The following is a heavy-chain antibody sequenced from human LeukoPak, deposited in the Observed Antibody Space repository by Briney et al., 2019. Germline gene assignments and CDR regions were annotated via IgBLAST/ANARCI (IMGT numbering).Heavy chain of an antibody. J-gene: IGHJ5*02. Sequence: GGSLRLSCAASGFTFTSYAMHWVRQAPGQRLEWMGWINAGNGNTKYSQKFQGRVTITRDTSASTAYMELSSLRSEDTAVYYCARRYCSGGSCWFGYDPWGQGTLVTVSS. CDR3: ARRYCSGGSCWFGYDP. V-gene: IGHV1-3*01. CDR1: GFTFTSYA. CDR2: INAGNGNT. D-gene: IGHD2-15*01.